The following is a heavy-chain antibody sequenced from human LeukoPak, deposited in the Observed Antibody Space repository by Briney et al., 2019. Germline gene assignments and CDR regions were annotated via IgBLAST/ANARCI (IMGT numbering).Heavy chain of an antibody. CDR3: AAPYSSTWFDY. CDR2: IVVGSDNT. CDR1: GFTFTRRSA. Sequence: SVKVSCKASGFTFTRRSAVQGVRQARGQRLEWIGWIVVGSDNTNYAQKFQERVTITRDMSTSTSYMELSSLRSEDTAVYYCAAPYSSTWFDYWGQGTLVTVSS. V-gene: IGHV1-58*01. D-gene: IGHD6-13*01. J-gene: IGHJ4*02.